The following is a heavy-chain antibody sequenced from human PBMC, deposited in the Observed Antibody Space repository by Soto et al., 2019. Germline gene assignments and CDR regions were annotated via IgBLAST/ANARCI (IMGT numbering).Heavy chain of an antibody. D-gene: IGHD1-20*01. Sequence: SETLSITCTVSGGSISSGDYYWSWIHQPPGKGLEWIGYIYYSGSTYYNPSLKSRVTISVDTSKNQFSLKLSSVTAADTAVYYCARGITANRSFDPWGQGTLVTVSS. CDR2: IYYSGST. V-gene: IGHV4-30-4*01. J-gene: IGHJ5*02. CDR3: ARGITANRSFDP. CDR1: GGSISSGDYY.